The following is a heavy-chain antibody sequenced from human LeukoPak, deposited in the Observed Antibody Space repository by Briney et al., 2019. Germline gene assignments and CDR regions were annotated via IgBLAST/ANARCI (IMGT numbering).Heavy chain of an antibody. CDR1: GFTFRNYY. V-gene: IGHV3-7*01. J-gene: IGHJ4*02. Sequence: PGGTLRLSCAASGFTFRNYYMSWVRQAPGKGLEWVANIKQDGSEKNYVYSVKGRFTISRDNANNLLYLQMNSLRVEDTAVYYCARSLEMATVLLGYWGQGTLVTVSS. CDR2: IKQDGSEK. D-gene: IGHD5-24*01. CDR3: ARSLEMATVLLGY.